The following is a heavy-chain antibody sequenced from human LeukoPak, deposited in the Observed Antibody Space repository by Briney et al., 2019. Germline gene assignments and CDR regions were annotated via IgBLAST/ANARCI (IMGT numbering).Heavy chain of an antibody. CDR1: GFTFTYFT. V-gene: IGHV3-23*01. Sequence: PGGSLRLSCAASGFTFTYFTMTWVRQAPGKGLEWVSGISGSDSSTYSADSVKGRFTISRDDSQNTLYLHMNSLRAEDTAIYYCARASALRSSGWFGVFDFWGQGTQVTFPS. CDR2: ISGSDSST. CDR3: ARASALRSSGWFGVFDF. J-gene: IGHJ4*02. D-gene: IGHD6-19*01.